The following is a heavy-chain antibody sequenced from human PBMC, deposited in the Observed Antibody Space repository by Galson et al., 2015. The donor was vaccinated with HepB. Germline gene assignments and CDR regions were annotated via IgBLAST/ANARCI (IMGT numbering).Heavy chain of an antibody. CDR3: ARVSKGFGYCTTTTCNAFNS. CDR2: TYYRSKWYS. V-gene: IGHV6-1*01. D-gene: IGHD2-8*01. CDR1: GDSVSSNSAT. J-gene: IGHJ4*02. Sequence: CAISGDSVSSNSATWIWIRQSPSRGLEWLGRTYYRSKWYSEYAVSVKSRRTISPDTPKNQLSLQLNSVTPEDTAVYYRARVSKGFGYCTTTTCNAFNSWGQGTLVTVSS.